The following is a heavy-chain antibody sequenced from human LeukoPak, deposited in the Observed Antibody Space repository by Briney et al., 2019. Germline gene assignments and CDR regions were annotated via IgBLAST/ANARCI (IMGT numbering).Heavy chain of an antibody. CDR2: IIPIFGTA. V-gene: IGHV1-69*05. CDR3: ARGYDSSGYYSDPPDY. CDR1: GGTFSSYA. Sequence: GSSVKVSCKASGGTFSSYAISWVRQAPGQGLEWMGGIIPIFGTANYAQKFQGRVTITTDESTSTAYMELSSLRSEDTAVYYCARGYDSSGYYSDPPDYWGQGTLVTVSS. D-gene: IGHD3-22*01. J-gene: IGHJ4*02.